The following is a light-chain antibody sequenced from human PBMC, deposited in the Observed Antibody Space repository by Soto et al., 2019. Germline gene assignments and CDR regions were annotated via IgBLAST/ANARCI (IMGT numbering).Light chain of an antibody. V-gene: IGKV3-15*01. CDR1: QSVSNN. CDR3: QPYNNWWT. CDR2: GAS. Sequence: EIVMTQSPATLSVSPGERATLSCRASQSVSNNLAWYQKKPGQAPRLLIYGASTRATGIPARFSGSGSGTECTLTISSLQSEDFAVYYCQPYNNWWTFGQGTRVEIK. J-gene: IGKJ1*01.